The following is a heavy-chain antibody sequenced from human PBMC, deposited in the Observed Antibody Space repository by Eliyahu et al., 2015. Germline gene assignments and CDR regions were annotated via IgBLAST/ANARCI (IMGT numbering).Heavy chain of an antibody. J-gene: IGHJ4*02. Sequence: QVQLQESGPGLVKPSETLSLTCTVSGFSITGGYYWGWIRQPPGKGLEWVGSPYHSGGAFFNPSLKTRITMSVDTSKNQFSLNLNSVTAADTAVYYCARVLDYYGSGTYGADYWGQGTLVTVSS. CDR1: GFSITGGYY. CDR3: ARVLDYYGSGTYGADY. CDR2: PYHSGGA. D-gene: IGHD3-10*01. V-gene: IGHV4-38-2*02.